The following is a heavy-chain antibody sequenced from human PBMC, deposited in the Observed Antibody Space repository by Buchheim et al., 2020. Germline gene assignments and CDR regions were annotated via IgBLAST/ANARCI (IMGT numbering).Heavy chain of an antibody. Sequence: QVQLQQWGAGLLKPSETLSLTCAVYGGSLSGYYWSWIRQPPGKGLEWIGEINHSGNTNYNPSLKSRVTISLNTSKNQFSLKLSSVTAADTAVYYCARCRIVSPIYGMDVWGQGTT. D-gene: IGHD2-21*01. CDR2: INHSGNT. J-gene: IGHJ6*02. CDR3: ARCRIVSPIYGMDV. V-gene: IGHV4-34*01. CDR1: GGSLSGYY.